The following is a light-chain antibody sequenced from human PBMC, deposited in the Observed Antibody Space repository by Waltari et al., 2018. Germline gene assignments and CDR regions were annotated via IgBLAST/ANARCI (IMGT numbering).Light chain of an antibody. J-gene: IGKJ2*01. V-gene: IGKV1-39*01. Sequence: TCRASQSIAGHLNWFQQQPGRAPKLLIHTASSLLSGVPARFSGSGSGTHFTLIISSLQTEDFATYFCQQTYITPYTFGQGTKLEIK. CDR3: QQTYITPYT. CDR1: QSIAGH. CDR2: TAS.